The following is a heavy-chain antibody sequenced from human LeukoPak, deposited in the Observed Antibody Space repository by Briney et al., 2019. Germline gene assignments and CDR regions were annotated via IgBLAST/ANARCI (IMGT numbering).Heavy chain of an antibody. CDR2: ISSSSSYI. J-gene: IGHJ3*02. Sequence: PGGSLRLSCAASGFTFSSYAMSWVRQAPGKGLEWVSSISSSSSYIYYADSVKGRFTISRDNAKNSLYLQMNSLRAEDTAVYYCARAPTSGDFDIWGQGTMVTVSS. CDR1: GFTFSSYA. D-gene: IGHD7-27*01. V-gene: IGHV3-21*01. CDR3: ARAPTSGDFDI.